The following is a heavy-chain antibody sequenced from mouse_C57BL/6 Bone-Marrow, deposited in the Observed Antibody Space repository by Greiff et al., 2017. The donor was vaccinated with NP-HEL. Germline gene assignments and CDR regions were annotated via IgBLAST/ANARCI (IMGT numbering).Heavy chain of an antibody. Sequence: QVQLQQPGAELVKPGASVKMSCKASGYTFTSYWIPWVKQRPGQGLEWIGDIYPGSGSTNYNEKFKSKATLTVDTSSSTAYMQISSLTAEDSAVYYYARHGYDDFDYWGQGTSLTVSS. V-gene: IGHV1-55*01. J-gene: IGHJ2*02. CDR1: GYTFTSYW. CDR3: ARHGYDDFDY. D-gene: IGHD2-2*01. CDR2: IYPGSGST.